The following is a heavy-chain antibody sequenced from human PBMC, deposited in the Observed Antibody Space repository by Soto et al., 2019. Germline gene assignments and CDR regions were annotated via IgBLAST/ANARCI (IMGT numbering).Heavy chain of an antibody. CDR2: IYWDDDE. Sequence: SGPTLVNPTQTLTLTCTFSGFSLSTSGVGVGWIRQPPGKALEWLALIYWDDDERYSPSLKTRLTITKDTSKNQVVLKMTNMAPVDTATYYCAHSRNLITEDAQVGDFDYWGQGTLVTVSS. CDR1: GFSLSTSGVG. J-gene: IGHJ4*02. D-gene: IGHD3-10*01. V-gene: IGHV2-5*02. CDR3: AHSRNLITEDAQVGDFDY.